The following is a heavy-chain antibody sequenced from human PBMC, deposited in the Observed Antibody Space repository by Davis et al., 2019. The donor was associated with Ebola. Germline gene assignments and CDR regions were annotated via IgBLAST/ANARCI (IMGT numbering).Heavy chain of an antibody. Sequence: GESLKISCAASGFTFSSYSMNWVRQAPGKGLEWVSSISSSSSYIYYADSVKGRFTISRDNAKNSLYLQMNSLRAEDTAVYYCARDLRWGIDYWGQGTLVTVSS. V-gene: IGHV3-21*01. CDR3: ARDLRWGIDY. J-gene: IGHJ4*02. CDR2: ISSSSSYI. D-gene: IGHD7-27*01. CDR1: GFTFSSYS.